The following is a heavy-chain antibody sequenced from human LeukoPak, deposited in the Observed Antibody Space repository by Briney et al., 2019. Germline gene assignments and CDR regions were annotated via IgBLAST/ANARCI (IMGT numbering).Heavy chain of an antibody. V-gene: IGHV3-7*01. CDR2: IKQDGSEK. J-gene: IGHJ1*01. Sequence: ETLSLTCAVYGGSFSGYYWSWVRQAPGKGLEWVANIKQDGSEKYYVDSVKGRFTISRDNAKNSLYLQMNSLRAEDTAVYYCARTDQAVAGTRGTEYFQHWGQGTLVTVSS. D-gene: IGHD6-19*01. CDR1: GGSFSGYY. CDR3: ARTDQAVAGTRGTEYFQH.